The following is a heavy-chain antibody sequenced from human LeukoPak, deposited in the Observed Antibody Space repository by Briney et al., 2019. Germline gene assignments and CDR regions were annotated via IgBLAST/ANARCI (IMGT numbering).Heavy chain of an antibody. CDR3: ARARDIVVVPAAPKTYYYMDV. Sequence: SVKVSCKASGGTFSSYAISWVRQAPGQGLEWMGGIIPIFGTANYAQKFQGRVTITADESTSTAYMELSSLRSEDTAVYYCARARDIVVVPAAPKTYYYMDVWGKGTTVTVSS. D-gene: IGHD2-2*01. CDR1: GGTFSSYA. V-gene: IGHV1-69*01. CDR2: IIPIFGTA. J-gene: IGHJ6*03.